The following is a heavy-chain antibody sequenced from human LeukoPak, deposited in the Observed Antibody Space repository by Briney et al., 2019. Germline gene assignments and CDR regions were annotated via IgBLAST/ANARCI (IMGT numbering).Heavy chain of an antibody. V-gene: IGHV3-9*01. D-gene: IGHD1-26*01. CDR1: GFTFDDYA. CDR2: ISWNSGSI. J-gene: IGHJ4*02. CDR3: AKAFGGGSYPHPEYYFDY. Sequence: PGGSLRLSCAASGFTFDDYAMHWVRQAPGKGLEWVSGISWNSGSIGYADSVKGRFTISRDNAKNSLYLQMNSLRAEDTALYYCAKAFGGGSYPHPEYYFDYWGQGTLVTVSP.